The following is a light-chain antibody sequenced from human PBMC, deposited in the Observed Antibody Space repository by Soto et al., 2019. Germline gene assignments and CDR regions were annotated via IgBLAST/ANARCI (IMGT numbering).Light chain of an antibody. Sequence: QSVLTQPASVSESPGQSITVSCTGTSSDVGGYNYVSWYQQHPGKAPKLMIYEVSNRPSGVSNRFSGSKSGNTASLTISGLQAEDEADYYCSSCTASTTYVFGTGTKLTVL. CDR1: SSDVGGYNY. CDR2: EVS. CDR3: SSCTASTTYV. V-gene: IGLV2-14*01. J-gene: IGLJ1*01.